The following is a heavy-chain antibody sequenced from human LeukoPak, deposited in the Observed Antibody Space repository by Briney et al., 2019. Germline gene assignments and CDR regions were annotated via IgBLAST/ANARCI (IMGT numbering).Heavy chain of an antibody. CDR1: GFTFSSYS. Sequence: GGSLRLSCAASGFTFSSYSMNWVRQAPGKGLEWVSYISSSDSTIYYADSVKGRFTISRDNAKNSLYLQMNSLRAEDTAVYYCAKYIVVVTAIPHGAFDIWGQGTMVTVSS. CDR3: AKYIVVVTAIPHGAFDI. V-gene: IGHV3-48*04. CDR2: ISSSDSTI. D-gene: IGHD2-21*02. J-gene: IGHJ3*02.